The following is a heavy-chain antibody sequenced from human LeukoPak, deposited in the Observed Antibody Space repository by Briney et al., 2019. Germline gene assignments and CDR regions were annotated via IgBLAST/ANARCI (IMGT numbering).Heavy chain of an antibody. CDR2: ISSSSTYT. CDR1: GFTFSDYY. CDR3: ARRMTSVTTFDY. D-gene: IGHD4-17*01. Sequence: GGSLTLTCAASGFTFSDYYMSWMRQAPGKGLEWVSYISSSSTYTNYADSVKGRFTISRDNARNSLYLQMSSLRADDTAVYYCARRMTSVTTFDYWGQGTVVTVSS. J-gene: IGHJ4*02. V-gene: IGHV3-11*03.